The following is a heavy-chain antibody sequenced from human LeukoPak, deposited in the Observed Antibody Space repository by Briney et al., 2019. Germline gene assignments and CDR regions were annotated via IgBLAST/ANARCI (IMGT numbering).Heavy chain of an antibody. D-gene: IGHD6-19*01. Sequence: ASVTVSFTASGGTFSSYAISWVRQAPGQGLEWMGGIIPIFGTANYAQKFQGRVTITADESTSTAYVELSSLRSEDTAVYYCARDQGIAVALNGVYGMDVWGQGTTVTVSS. J-gene: IGHJ6*02. CDR2: IIPIFGTA. CDR1: GGTFSSYA. CDR3: ARDQGIAVALNGVYGMDV. V-gene: IGHV1-69*13.